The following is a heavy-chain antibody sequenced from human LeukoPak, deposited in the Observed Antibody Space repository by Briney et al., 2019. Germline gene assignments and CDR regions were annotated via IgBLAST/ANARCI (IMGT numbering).Heavy chain of an antibody. CDR3: ARESYDILTGYYKGGYYFDY. D-gene: IGHD3-9*01. J-gene: IGHJ4*02. V-gene: IGHV3-48*03. Sequence: GGSLRLSCAASGFTFSSYEMNWVRQAPGKGLEWVSYISSSGSTIYYADSVKGRFTIPRDNAKNSLYLQMNSLRAEDTAVYYCARESYDILTGYYKGGYYFDYWGQGTLVTVSS. CDR2: ISSSGSTI. CDR1: GFTFSSYE.